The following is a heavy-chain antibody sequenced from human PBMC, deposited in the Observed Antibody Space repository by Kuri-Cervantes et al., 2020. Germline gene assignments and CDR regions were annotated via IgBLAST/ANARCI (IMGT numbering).Heavy chain of an antibody. V-gene: IGHV4-38-2*01. CDR2: IYHSGST. Sequence: ESLKISCAVYGGSFSGYYWGWIRQPPGKGLEWIGSIYHSGSTYYNPSLKSRVTISVDTSKNQFSLKLSSVTAADTAVYYCARSNGDYHDAFDIWGQGTMVTVSS. D-gene: IGHD4-17*01. CDR3: ARSNGDYHDAFDI. J-gene: IGHJ3*02. CDR1: GGSFSGYY.